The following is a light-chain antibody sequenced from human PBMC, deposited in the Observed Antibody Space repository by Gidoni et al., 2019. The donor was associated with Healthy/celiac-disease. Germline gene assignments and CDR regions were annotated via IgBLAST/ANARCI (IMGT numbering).Light chain of an antibody. V-gene: IGKV3-15*01. CDR3: QQYNNWPFA. CDR2: VAS. Sequence: EIVMTRSPATLSVSPGARATLSCRASQSVSSNLAWYQQKPGQAPRLLIYVASTRATGIPARFSGSGSGTEFTLTISSLQSEDFAVYYCQQYNNWPFAFGQGTRLEIK. J-gene: IGKJ5*01. CDR1: QSVSSN.